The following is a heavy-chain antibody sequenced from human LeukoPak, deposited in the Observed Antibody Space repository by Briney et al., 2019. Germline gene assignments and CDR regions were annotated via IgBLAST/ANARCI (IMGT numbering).Heavy chain of an antibody. Sequence: PSETLSLTCAVSGGSISSSNYYWGWIRQPPGQGLEWIGSIYYSGNTYYSPSPKSRVTISVDTSKNQFSLKLSSVTATDTAVYYSARRRAGRDWFDPWGQGTLVTVSS. V-gene: IGHV4-39*01. J-gene: IGHJ5*02. CDR2: IYYSGNT. CDR3: ARRRAGRDWFDP. CDR1: GGSISSSNYY. D-gene: IGHD6-19*01.